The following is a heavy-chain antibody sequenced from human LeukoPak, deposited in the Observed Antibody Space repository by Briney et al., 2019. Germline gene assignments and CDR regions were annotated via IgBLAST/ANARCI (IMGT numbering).Heavy chain of an antibody. CDR1: GGSISSSSYY. J-gene: IGHJ4*02. D-gene: IGHD6-13*01. CDR2: IYYSGST. V-gene: IGHV4-39*07. CDR3: ARVMVAAAGEIIDY. Sequence: SETLSLTCTVSGGSISSSSYYWGWIRQPPGKGLEWIGSIYYSGSTYYNPSLKSRVTISVDTSKNQFSLKLSSVTAADTAVYYCARVMVAAAGEIIDYWGQGTLVTVSS.